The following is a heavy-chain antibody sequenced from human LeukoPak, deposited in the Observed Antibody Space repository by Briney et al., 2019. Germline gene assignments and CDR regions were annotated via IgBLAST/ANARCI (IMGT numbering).Heavy chain of an antibody. CDR2: ISSSSSYI. V-gene: IGHV3-21*01. J-gene: IGHJ4*02. CDR3: ARGAAIAVAAIDY. CDR1: GFTFSSYS. Sequence: PGGSLRLSCAASGFTFSSYSMNWVRQAPGKGLEWVSSISSSSSYIYYADSVKGRFTISRDNAKNSLYLQMNSLRAEDTAVYYCARGAAIAVAAIDYWGQGTLVTVSS. D-gene: IGHD6-19*01.